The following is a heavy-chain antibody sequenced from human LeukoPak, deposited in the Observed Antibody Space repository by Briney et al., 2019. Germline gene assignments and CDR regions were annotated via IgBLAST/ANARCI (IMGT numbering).Heavy chain of an antibody. V-gene: IGHV3-53*01. D-gene: IGHD6-19*01. CDR1: GFTVSSNY. J-gene: IGHJ4*02. CDR3: ACATISSGWWYFDY. Sequence: PGGSLRLSCAASGFTVSSNYMSWVRQAPGKGLEWVSFIYVGGTTSYADSVKGRFTISRDNSKNTLYLQMNRLSAEDTAVYYCACATISSGWWYFDYWGQGTLVTVSS. CDR2: IYVGGTT.